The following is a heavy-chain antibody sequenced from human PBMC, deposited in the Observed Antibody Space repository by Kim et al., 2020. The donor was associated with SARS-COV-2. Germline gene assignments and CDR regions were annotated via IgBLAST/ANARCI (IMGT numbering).Heavy chain of an antibody. CDR3: ARGGPRSSGYYFDY. V-gene: IGHV4-34*01. CDR2: INHSGST. J-gene: IGHJ4*02. D-gene: IGHD3-22*01. CDR1: GGSFSGYY. Sequence: SETLSLTCAVYGGSFSGYYWSWIRQPPGKGLEWIGEINHSGSTNYNPSLKSRVTISVDTSKNQFSLKLSSVTAADTAVYYCARGGPRSSGYYFDYWGQGTLVTVSS.